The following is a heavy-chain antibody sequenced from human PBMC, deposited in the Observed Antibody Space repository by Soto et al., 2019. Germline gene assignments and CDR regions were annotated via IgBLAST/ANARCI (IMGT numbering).Heavy chain of an antibody. CDR1: GFTFSDHY. V-gene: IGHV3-66*04. J-gene: IGHJ3*02. D-gene: IGHD3-22*01. CDR2: IYTGGTT. CDR3: AKHGDDSRPPDDFDI. Sequence: PGGSLRLACAASGFTFSDHYMDWVRQAPGRGLEWVSVIYTGGTTYYADSVKGRFTISRDNSKNTLYLQMNSLRAEDTAIYYCAKHGDDSRPPDDFDIWGQGTMVTVSS.